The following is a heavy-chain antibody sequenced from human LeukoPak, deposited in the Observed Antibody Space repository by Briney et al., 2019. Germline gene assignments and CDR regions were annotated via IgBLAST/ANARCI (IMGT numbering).Heavy chain of an antibody. J-gene: IGHJ4*02. CDR2: ISYDGSNK. CDR1: GFTFSNYA. V-gene: IGHV3-30*07. CDR3: ARALDYYYGSGSLDY. D-gene: IGHD3-10*01. Sequence: GRSLRLSCAAAGFTFSNYAMHWVRQAPGKGLEWVAVISYDGSNKYYADSVKGRFTISRDNSKNSLYLQMNSLRAEDTAVYYCARALDYYYGSGSLDYWGQGTLVTVSS.